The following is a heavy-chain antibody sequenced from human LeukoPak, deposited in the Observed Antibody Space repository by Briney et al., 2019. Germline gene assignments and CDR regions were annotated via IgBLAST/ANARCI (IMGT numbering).Heavy chain of an antibody. D-gene: IGHD1-26*01. J-gene: IGHJ3*02. V-gene: IGHV3-7*01. Sequence: GGSLRLSCAASGFSFSDYWMTWVRQAPGKGLEWVANIKQDESEKYYVDSVKGRSTISRDNAKNTLYLQMNSLRAEDTAVYYCARPIVGARVDAFDIWGQGTMVTVSS. CDR1: GFSFSDYW. CDR2: IKQDESEK. CDR3: ARPIVGARVDAFDI.